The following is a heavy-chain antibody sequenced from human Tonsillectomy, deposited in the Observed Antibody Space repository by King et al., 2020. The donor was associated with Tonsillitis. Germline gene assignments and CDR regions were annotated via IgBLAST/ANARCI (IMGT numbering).Heavy chain of an antibody. V-gene: IGHV1-69*01. J-gene: IGHJ4*02. D-gene: IGHD5-24*01. CDR1: GGSLSSYA. CDR2: ISPMFGTA. Sequence: VQLVESGAEVRKPGSSVKVSCKASGGSLSSYAISWVRQAPRQGLEWMGGISPMFGTANYAQKFQGRVTIIADESTNTAYMELSSLRSEDTAIYYCARGRRDGYNYPGYWGQGTLVTVSS. CDR3: ARGRRDGYNYPGY.